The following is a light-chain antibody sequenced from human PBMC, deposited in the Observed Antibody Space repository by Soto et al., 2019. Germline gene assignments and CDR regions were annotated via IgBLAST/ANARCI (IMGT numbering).Light chain of an antibody. CDR3: QQYNNWPPVT. J-gene: IGKJ2*01. CDR2: GSS. V-gene: IGKV3-15*01. Sequence: EIVMTQSPATLSVSPGERATLSCRASPSVSSNLAWYQQKPGQAPRLLIYGSSTRAAGIPARFSGSGSGIEFTLTISSLLSEDFAVDYCQQYNNWPPVTFGQGTKLEIK. CDR1: PSVSSN.